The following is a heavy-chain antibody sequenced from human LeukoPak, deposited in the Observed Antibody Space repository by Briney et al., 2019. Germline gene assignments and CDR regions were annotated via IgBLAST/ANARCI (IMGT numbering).Heavy chain of an antibody. Sequence: GRSLRLSCAASGFTFSSYAMHWVRQAPGKGLEWVAVISYDGSNKYYADSVKGRFTISRDNSKNTLYLQMNSLRAEDTAVYYCASYDFWSGYYAMDVWGQGTTVTVSS. D-gene: IGHD3-3*01. J-gene: IGHJ6*02. V-gene: IGHV3-30*04. CDR3: ASYDFWSGYYAMDV. CDR2: ISYDGSNK. CDR1: GFTFSSYA.